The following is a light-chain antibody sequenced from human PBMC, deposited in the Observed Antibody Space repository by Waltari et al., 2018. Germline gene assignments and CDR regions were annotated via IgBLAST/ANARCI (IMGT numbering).Light chain of an antibody. CDR1: SSDVGNYDL. CDR2: EVT. CDR3: CSYAGSGTLV. V-gene: IGLV2-23*02. Sequence: QSALTQPASVSGSPGQSITISCTGTSSDVGNYDLFPWYQQHPGKAPKLMIYEVTKRPSWVSNRFSGSKSGNTASLTVSGLQAEDEADYYCCSYAGSGTLVFGGGTKLTVL. J-gene: IGLJ2*01.